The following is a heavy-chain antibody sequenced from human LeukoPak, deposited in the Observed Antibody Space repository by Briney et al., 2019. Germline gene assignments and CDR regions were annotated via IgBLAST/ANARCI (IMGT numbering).Heavy chain of an antibody. V-gene: IGHV3-53*01. Sequence: GGSLRLSCAASGFIVNSYAMSWVRQAPGKGLAWVSLIYSDGVTQYADSVKGRFTISRDNTKNSLFLQMNSLRAEDTAVYYCTKDPIRMAVWGQGTTVTVS. D-gene: IGHD3-3*02. CDR1: GFIVNSYA. CDR3: TKDPIRMAV. CDR2: IYSDGVT. J-gene: IGHJ6*02.